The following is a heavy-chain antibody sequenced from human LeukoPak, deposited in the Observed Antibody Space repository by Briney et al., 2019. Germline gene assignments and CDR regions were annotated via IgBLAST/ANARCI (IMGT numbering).Heavy chain of an antibody. Sequence: GGSLRLSCAASGFTFSSYGMHWVRQAPGKGLEGVAVIWYDGSSKYYAASVKGRFTVSRDNSKNTLYLQMNSLRVEDTAVYYCARDGNTFYYGSGSLRDWGQGTLVTVSS. V-gene: IGHV3-33*01. CDR1: GFTFSSYG. J-gene: IGHJ4*02. CDR2: IWYDGSSK. D-gene: IGHD3-10*01. CDR3: ARDGNTFYYGSGSLRD.